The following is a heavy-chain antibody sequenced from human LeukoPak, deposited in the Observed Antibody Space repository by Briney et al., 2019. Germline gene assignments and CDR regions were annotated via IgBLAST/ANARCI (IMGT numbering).Heavy chain of an antibody. CDR2: IYYSGST. J-gene: IGHJ6*03. D-gene: IGHD2-2*01. Sequence: SGPTLVNPTQTLTLTCTFSGFSLSTSGMCVSWIRQPPGKGLEWIGYIYYSGSTNYNPSLRSRVTMSIDRSKNQFSLKLSSVTAADTAIYYCARSRLIPAAPDVPLQTHYYYYLDVWGKGTTVTVSS. CDR3: ARSRLIPAAPDVPLQTHYYYYLDV. V-gene: IGHV4-61*05. CDR1: GFSLSTSGMC.